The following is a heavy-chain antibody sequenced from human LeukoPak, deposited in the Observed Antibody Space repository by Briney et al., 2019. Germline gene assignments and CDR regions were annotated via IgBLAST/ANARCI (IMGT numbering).Heavy chain of an antibody. CDR3: AKDSGYSSSNWFDA. CDR1: GFIFSDYG. D-gene: IGHD6-6*01. V-gene: IGHV3-23*01. Sequence: GGSLRLSCAASGFIFSDYGMSWVRQAPGKGLEWVSAVSGSGGNTFYADSVKGRFTVSRDNSENTLYLQMNTLRAEDTALYYCAKDSGYSSSNWFDAWGQGTLVTVSS. J-gene: IGHJ5*02. CDR2: VSGSGGNT.